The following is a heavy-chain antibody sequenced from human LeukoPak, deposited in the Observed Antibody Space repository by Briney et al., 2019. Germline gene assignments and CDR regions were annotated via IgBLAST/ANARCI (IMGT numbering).Heavy chain of an antibody. V-gene: IGHV3-21*01. J-gene: IGHJ4*02. Sequence: PGGSLRLSCAASGFTFSSYSMNWVRQAPGKGLEWVSSISSSSSYIYYADSVKGRFTISRDNAKNSLYLQMNSLRAEDTAVYYCARDKTSLSSFDYWGQGTLVTVSS. CDR2: ISSSSSYI. CDR1: GFTFSSYS. D-gene: IGHD6-6*01. CDR3: ARDKTSLSSFDY.